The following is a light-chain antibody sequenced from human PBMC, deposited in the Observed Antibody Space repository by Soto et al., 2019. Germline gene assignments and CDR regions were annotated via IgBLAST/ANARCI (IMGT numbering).Light chain of an antibody. J-gene: IGKJ3*01. CDR1: QTIDRY. CDR3: QQSYNAPFN. CDR2: AAS. Sequence: IQMTQSPSSLSASVGDTVTITCRASQTIDRYLNWFQQKSGQAPKLLMNAASTLRSGVPSRFSASGSGTDFTLHISSLQTEDYATYYCQQSYNAPFNFGPGTKVDIK. V-gene: IGKV1-39*01.